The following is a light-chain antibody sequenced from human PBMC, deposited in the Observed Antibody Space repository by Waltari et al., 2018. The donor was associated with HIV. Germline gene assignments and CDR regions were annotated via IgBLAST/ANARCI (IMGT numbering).Light chain of an antibody. V-gene: IGKV3-15*01. CDR2: GAS. J-gene: IGKJ1*01. CDR3: QQYNNWPWT. CDR1: QSVSSN. Sequence: EIVMTQSPATLSVSPGERATISCRASQSVSSNLAWYQQRPGQAPRLLIYGASTRATGIPARFSGSGSGTEFTLTIGSLQSEDFALYYCQQYNNWPWTFGQGTKVEIK.